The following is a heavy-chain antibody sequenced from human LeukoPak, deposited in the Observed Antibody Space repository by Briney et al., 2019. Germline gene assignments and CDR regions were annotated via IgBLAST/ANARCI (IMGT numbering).Heavy chain of an antibody. Sequence: GASVKVSCKTSGYSFNSHHVHRVRQAPGQGLEWMGINFFHDGTTSNTQKFPGRLTMTRDTSTSTVYMELSSLRSEDTAVYYCARDSGNYHYDMDVWGQGTTVTVSS. J-gene: IGHJ6*02. D-gene: IGHD3-10*01. CDR1: GYSFNSHH. CDR2: NFFHDGTT. CDR3: ARDSGNYHYDMDV. V-gene: IGHV1-46*02.